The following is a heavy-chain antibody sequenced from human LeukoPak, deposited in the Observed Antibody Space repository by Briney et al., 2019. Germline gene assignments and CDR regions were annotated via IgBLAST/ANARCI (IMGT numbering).Heavy chain of an antibody. V-gene: IGHV3-48*03. CDR1: GFTFSSCE. Sequence: GGSLRLSCAASGFTFSSCEMNRVRQAPGKGLEWVSYISSSGSPIYYADSVKGRFTISRDNAKNSLYLQMNSLRAEDTAVYYCAREYSDGSGSYYYYYGMDVWGKGTTVIVSS. CDR2: ISSSGSPI. D-gene: IGHD3-10*01. J-gene: IGHJ6*04. CDR3: AREYSDGSGSYYYYYGMDV.